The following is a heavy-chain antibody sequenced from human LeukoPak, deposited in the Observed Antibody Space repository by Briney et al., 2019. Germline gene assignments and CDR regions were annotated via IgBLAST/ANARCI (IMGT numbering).Heavy chain of an antibody. CDR3: ATTSGYRNYYYYYIDV. J-gene: IGHJ6*03. D-gene: IGHD3-22*01. V-gene: IGHV4-39*01. CDR1: GVSISNTVYY. CDR2: SFDGGNS. Sequence: SETLSLTCTVSGVSISNTVYYWGWIRQAPVKGLEWIGTSFDGGNSYYNPSLKSRVTMSVDGSKNQFSLTLASVTAADTAVYYCATTSGYRNYYYYYIDVWGKGTTVTVSS.